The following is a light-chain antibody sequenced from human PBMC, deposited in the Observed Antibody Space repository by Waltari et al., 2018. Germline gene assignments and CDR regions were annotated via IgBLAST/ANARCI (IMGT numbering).Light chain of an antibody. J-gene: IGLJ3*02. CDR3: QTGGHGTWV. CDR2: VNSDGSH. V-gene: IGLV4-69*02. Sequence: QLALTQSPSASASLRASVKLTCTLNSGHSSNVDARLQNQPEKGPRYWMKVNSDGSHSKGDDIPDRFSGSGSGAERYLTISSLQSEDEADYYCQTGGHGTWVFGGGTKLTVL. CDR1: SGHSSNV.